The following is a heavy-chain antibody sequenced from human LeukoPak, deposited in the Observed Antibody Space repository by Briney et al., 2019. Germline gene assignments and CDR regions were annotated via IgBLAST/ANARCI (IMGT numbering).Heavy chain of an antibody. J-gene: IGHJ4*02. D-gene: IGHD3-22*01. CDR1: GFTFSNYG. V-gene: IGHV3-33*01. Sequence: GGSLRPSCAASGFTFSNYGMHWVRQAPGKGLEWVAVIWYDGSNKYYADSVKGRFTISRDNSKNTLYLQMNSLRVEDTAVYYCARGRSGYPPKYYFDYWGQGTLVTVSS. CDR3: ARGRSGYPPKYYFDY. CDR2: IWYDGSNK.